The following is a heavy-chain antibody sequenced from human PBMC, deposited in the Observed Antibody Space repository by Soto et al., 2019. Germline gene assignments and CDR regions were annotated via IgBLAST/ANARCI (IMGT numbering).Heavy chain of an antibody. Sequence: SETLSLTCTVSGGSISSYYWSWIRQPPGKGLEWIGYIYYSGSTNYNPSLKSRVTISVDTSKNQFSLKLSSVTAADTAVYYCAREGVIVEAAFDYWGQGTLVTVS. V-gene: IGHV4-59*01. CDR2: IYYSGST. J-gene: IGHJ4*02. CDR1: GGSISSYY. CDR3: AREGVIVEAAFDY. D-gene: IGHD2-15*01.